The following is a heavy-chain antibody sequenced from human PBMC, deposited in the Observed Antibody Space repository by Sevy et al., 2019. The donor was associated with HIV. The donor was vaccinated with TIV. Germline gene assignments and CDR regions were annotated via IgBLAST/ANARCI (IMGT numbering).Heavy chain of an antibody. CDR3: AKESPGYNYDSSGSLDY. CDR1: GFTFNNYA. V-gene: IGHV3-23*01. J-gene: IGHJ4*02. CDR2: ISGSGGST. D-gene: IGHD3-22*01. Sequence: GGSLRLSCAASGFTFNNYAMNWVRQAPGKGLEWVSAISGSGGSTYYADSVKGGFTISRDNSKNTLYLQMNSLRAEDTAVYYCAKESPGYNYDSSGSLDYWGQGTLVTVSS.